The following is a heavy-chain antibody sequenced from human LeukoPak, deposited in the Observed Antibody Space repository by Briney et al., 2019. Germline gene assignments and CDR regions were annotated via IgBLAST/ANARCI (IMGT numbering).Heavy chain of an antibody. V-gene: IGHV1-24*01. CDR1: GYTLTELS. D-gene: IGHD1-26*01. J-gene: IGHJ3*02. CDR3: ANKWELRDAFDI. Sequence: GASVKVSCKVSGYTLTELSMHWVRQAPGKGLEWMGGFDPEDGETIYAQKFQGRVTMTEDTSTDTAYMELSSLRSEDTAVYYCANKWELRDAFDIWGQGTMVTVSS. CDR2: FDPEDGET.